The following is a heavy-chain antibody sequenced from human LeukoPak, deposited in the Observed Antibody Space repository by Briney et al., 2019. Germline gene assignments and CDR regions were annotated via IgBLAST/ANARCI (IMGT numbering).Heavy chain of an antibody. CDR3: ASLYGDYNYKVDY. CDR1: GYSFTSHY. Sequence: GASVKVSCKASGYSFTSHYMHWVRQAPGQGLEWMGWINPNSGGTNYAQKFQGRVTMTRDTSISTAYMELSRLRSDDTAVYYCASLYGDYNYKVDYWGQGTLVTVSS. D-gene: IGHD4-17*01. V-gene: IGHV1-2*02. J-gene: IGHJ4*02. CDR2: INPNSGGT.